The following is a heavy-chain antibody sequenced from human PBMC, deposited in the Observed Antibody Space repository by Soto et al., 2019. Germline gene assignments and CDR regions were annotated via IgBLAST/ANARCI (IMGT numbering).Heavy chain of an antibody. J-gene: IGHJ6*02. CDR2: INPNTGGT. D-gene: IGHD5-12*01. CDR3: ARDGEWLQRYYYYYNGMDV. Sequence: VASVKVSCKASGYTFSGYYMYWVRQAPGQGLEWMGWINPNTGGTNYGQKFQGRVTMTRDTSISTAYMELSRLRSDDTAVYYCARDGEWLQRYYYYYNGMDVWGQGTTVTAP. V-gene: IGHV1-2*02. CDR1: GYTFSGYY.